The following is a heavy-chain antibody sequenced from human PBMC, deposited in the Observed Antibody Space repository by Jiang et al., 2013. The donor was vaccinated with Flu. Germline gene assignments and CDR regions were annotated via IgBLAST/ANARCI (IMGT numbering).Heavy chain of an antibody. D-gene: IGHD6-19*01. CDR3: ARGNSGWLNAFDI. J-gene: IGHJ3*02. Sequence: SRVTISVDTSKNQXSLKLSSVTAADTAVYYCARGNSGWLNAFDIWGQGTMVTVSS. V-gene: IGHV4-34*01.